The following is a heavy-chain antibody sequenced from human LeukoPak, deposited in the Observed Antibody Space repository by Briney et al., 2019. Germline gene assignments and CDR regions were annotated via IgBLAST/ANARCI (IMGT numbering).Heavy chain of an antibody. J-gene: IGHJ6*03. V-gene: IGHV3-23*01. CDR2: IRSTGDST. CDR3: GRSRRINASLYYYMDV. CDR1: GFTFSSYA. Sequence: GGSLRLSCAASGFTFSSYAITWVRQAPGKGLEWVSSIRSTGDSTLYADSVKGRFTISRDNSKNTVYLLMNSLRTEDTAVYYCGRSRRINASLYYYMDVWGKGTTVTVSS. D-gene: IGHD2-15*01.